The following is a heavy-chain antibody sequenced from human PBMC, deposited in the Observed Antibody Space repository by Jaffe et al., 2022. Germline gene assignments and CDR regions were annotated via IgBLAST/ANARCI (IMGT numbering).Heavy chain of an antibody. J-gene: IGHJ4*02. CDR2: IYTSGST. Sequence: QVQLQESGPGLVKPSQTLSLTCTVSGGSISSGSYYWSWIRQPAGKGLEWIGRIYTSGSTNYNPSLKSRVTISVDTSKNQFSLKLSSVTAADTAVYYCASGGYSYGYRRDYFDYWGQGTLVTVSS. V-gene: IGHV4-61*02. CDR1: GGSISSGSYY. CDR3: ASGGYSYGYRRDYFDY. D-gene: IGHD5-18*01.